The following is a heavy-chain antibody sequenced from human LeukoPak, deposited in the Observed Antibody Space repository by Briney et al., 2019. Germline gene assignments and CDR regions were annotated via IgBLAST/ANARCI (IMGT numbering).Heavy chain of an antibody. Sequence: PGRSLRLSCAASGFTFSSYGMHWVRQAPGKGLEWVAVIWYDGSNKYYADSVKGRFTISRDNSKNTLYLQMNSLRAEDTAVYYCAKDGGSGWRGDFDYWGQGTLVTVSS. D-gene: IGHD6-19*01. CDR2: IWYDGSNK. CDR3: AKDGGSGWRGDFDY. V-gene: IGHV3-33*06. CDR1: GFTFSSYG. J-gene: IGHJ4*02.